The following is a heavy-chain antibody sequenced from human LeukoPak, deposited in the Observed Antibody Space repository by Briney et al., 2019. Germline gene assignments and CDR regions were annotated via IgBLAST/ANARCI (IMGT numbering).Heavy chain of an antibody. Sequence: SETLSLTCTVSGGSMNDYYWSWIRQPPGKGLEWIGYFFYSGSTNYHPSLKNRVTISVDSSKTQFSLNLSSVTAADTAVYFCATSGRGYSYGTIDFWGQGTLVTVSS. D-gene: IGHD5-18*01. J-gene: IGHJ4*02. CDR2: FFYSGST. V-gene: IGHV4-59*01. CDR3: ATSGRGYSYGTIDF. CDR1: GGSMNDYY.